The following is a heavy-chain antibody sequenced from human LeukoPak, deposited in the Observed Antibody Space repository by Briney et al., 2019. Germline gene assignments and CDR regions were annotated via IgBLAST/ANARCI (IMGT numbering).Heavy chain of an antibody. D-gene: IGHD6-19*01. Sequence: GGSLRLSCAASGFTFSSYSMNWVRQAPGKGLEWVSFISSSSSYIYYVDSVKGRFTISRDNAKNSLYLQMNSLRAEDTAMYYCAKDKSSGWYLDYFDYWGQGTLVIVSS. CDR1: GFTFSSYS. CDR2: ISSSSSYI. J-gene: IGHJ4*02. CDR3: AKDKSSGWYLDYFDY. V-gene: IGHV3-21*06.